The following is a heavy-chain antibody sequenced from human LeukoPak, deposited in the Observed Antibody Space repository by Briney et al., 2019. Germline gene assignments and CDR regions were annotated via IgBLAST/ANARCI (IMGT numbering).Heavy chain of an antibody. V-gene: IGHV1-46*01. J-gene: IGHJ4*02. CDR2: INPSGGST. Sequence: ASVKVSCKASGYIFTSYYMHWVRQAPGQGLEWMGIINPSGGSTSYAQKFQGRVTITRDTSTSTVYMELSSLRSEDTAVYYCARTSGITGCFDYWGQGTLVTVSS. CDR1: GYIFTSYY. D-gene: IGHD1-20*01. CDR3: ARTSGITGCFDY.